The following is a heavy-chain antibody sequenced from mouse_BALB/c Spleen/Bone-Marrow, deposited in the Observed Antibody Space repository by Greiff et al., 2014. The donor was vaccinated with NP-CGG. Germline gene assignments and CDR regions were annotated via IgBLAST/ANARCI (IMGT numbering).Heavy chain of an antibody. CDR1: GYTFTSYW. Sequence: EVQLQQSGTVLARPGASVKMSCKASGYTFTSYWMHWVKQRPGQGLEWIGAIYPGNSDTSYNQKFKGKAKLTAVTSTSTAYMELSSLTNEDSAVYYRTLGTTAPFAYWGQGTLVTVSA. D-gene: IGHD1-2*01. J-gene: IGHJ3*01. V-gene: IGHV1-5*01. CDR2: IYPGNSDT. CDR3: TLGTTAPFAY.